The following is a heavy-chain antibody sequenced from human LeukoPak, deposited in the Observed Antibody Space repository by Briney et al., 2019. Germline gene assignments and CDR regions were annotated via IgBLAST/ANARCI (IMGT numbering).Heavy chain of an antibody. CDR3: ARVNRFLEWLLDY. V-gene: IGHV1-18*01. D-gene: IGHD3-3*01. J-gene: IGHJ4*02. CDR1: GGTFSSYA. CDR2: ISAYNGNT. Sequence: GASVKVSCKASGGTFSSYAISWVRQAPGQGLEWMGWISAYNGNTNYAQKLQGRVTMTTDTSTSTAYMELRSLRSDDTAVYYCARVNRFLEWLLDYWGQGTLVTVSS.